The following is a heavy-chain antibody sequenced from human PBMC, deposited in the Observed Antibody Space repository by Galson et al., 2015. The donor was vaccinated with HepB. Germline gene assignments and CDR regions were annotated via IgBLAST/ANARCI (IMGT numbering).Heavy chain of an antibody. J-gene: IGHJ3*02. CDR2: IIPIFGTA. V-gene: IGHV1-69*13. CDR3: ARVTVSANNAFDI. D-gene: IGHD1-14*01. Sequence: SVKVSCKASGGTFSSYAISWVRQAPGQGLEWMGGIIPIFGTANYAQKFQGRVTITADESTSTAYMELSSLRSEDTAVYYCARVTVSANNAFDIWGQGTMVTVSS. CDR1: GGTFSSYA.